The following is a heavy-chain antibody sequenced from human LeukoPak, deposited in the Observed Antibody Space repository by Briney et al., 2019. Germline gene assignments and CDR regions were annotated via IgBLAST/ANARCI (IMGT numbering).Heavy chain of an antibody. CDR3: VSGNYFDY. CDR1: GYSFTDYY. Sequence: ASVKVSCKASGYSFTDYYMHWVRQAPGQGLEWMGWINPYSGDTNYEQRFQGRVTMTRDTSISTAYMELSSLRSDDTAVYYCVSGNYFDYRGQGTLVTVSS. D-gene: IGHD2-15*01. V-gene: IGHV1-2*02. CDR2: INPYSGDT. J-gene: IGHJ4*02.